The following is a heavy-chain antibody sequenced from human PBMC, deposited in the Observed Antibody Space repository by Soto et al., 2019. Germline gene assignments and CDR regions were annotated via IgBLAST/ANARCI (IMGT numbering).Heavy chain of an antibody. D-gene: IGHD3-3*01. CDR2: IIPIFGTA. CDR1: GGTFSSYA. Sequence: SVKVSCKASGGTFSSYAISWVRQAPGQGLEWMGGIIPIFGTASYAQKFQGRVTITADESTSTAYMELSSLRSEDTAVYYCASNTIFGVVIYYYYGMDVWGQGTTVTVSS. J-gene: IGHJ6*02. V-gene: IGHV1-69*13. CDR3: ASNTIFGVVIYYYYGMDV.